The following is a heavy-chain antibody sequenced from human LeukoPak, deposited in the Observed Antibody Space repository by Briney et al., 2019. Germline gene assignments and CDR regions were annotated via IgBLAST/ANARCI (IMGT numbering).Heavy chain of an antibody. CDR1: GYSISSGYY. D-gene: IGHD6-19*01. J-gene: IGHJ3*02. CDR3: ARRREPPSDSSGWYYDAFDI. Sequence: SETLSLTCAVSGYSISSGYYWGWIRQPPGKGLEWIGSIYHSGSTYYNPSLKSRVTISVDTSKNQFSLKLSSVTAADTAVYYCARRREPPSDSSGWYYDAFDIWGQGTMVTVSS. CDR2: IYHSGST. V-gene: IGHV4-38-2*01.